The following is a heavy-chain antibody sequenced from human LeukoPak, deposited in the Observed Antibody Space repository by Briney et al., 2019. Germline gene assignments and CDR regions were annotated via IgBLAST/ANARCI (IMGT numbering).Heavy chain of an antibody. V-gene: IGHV4-38-2*02. CDR2: IYHSGST. J-gene: IGHJ4*02. CDR1: GYSISSGFY. Sequence: SETLSLTCTVSGYSISSGFYWGWIRQPPGKGLEWIGSIYHSGSTYYNPSLKSRATISVDTSKNQFSLKLSSVTAADTAVYYCARSGSYSGPYVYWGQGTVVTVSS. D-gene: IGHD1-26*01. CDR3: ARSGSYSGPYVY.